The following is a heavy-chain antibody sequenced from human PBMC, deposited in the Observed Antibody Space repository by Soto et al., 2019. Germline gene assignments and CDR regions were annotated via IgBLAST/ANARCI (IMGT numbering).Heavy chain of an antibody. V-gene: IGHV1-69*13. CDR1: GGTFSSYA. J-gene: IGHJ5*02. CDR3: ARDVRFSTGWYDRDNRFDP. Sequence: SVKVSCKASGGTFSSYAISWVRQAPGQGLEWMGGIIPIFGTANYAQKFQGRVTITADESTSTAYMELSSLRSEDTAVYYCARDVRFSTGWYDRDNRFDPWGQGTLVTVSS. CDR2: IIPIFGTA. D-gene: IGHD6-19*01.